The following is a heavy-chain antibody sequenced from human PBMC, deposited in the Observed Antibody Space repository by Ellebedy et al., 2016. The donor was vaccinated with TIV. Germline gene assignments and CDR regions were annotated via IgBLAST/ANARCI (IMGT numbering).Heavy chain of an antibody. D-gene: IGHD3-3*01. J-gene: IGHJ5*02. Sequence: PGGSLRLSCAASGFSFSPQWMSWVRQAQGKGLVWVSGITGDGSGTNYADSVRGRFIISRENAKNTLYLPMNSLGADDTAFYYCAREHWSSLPSWGQGTLVTVSS. CDR1: GFSFSPQW. V-gene: IGHV3-74*01. CDR3: AREHWSSLPS. CDR2: ITGDGSGT.